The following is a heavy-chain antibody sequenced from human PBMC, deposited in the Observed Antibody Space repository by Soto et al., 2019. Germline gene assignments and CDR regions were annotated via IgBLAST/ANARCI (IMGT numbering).Heavy chain of an antibody. V-gene: IGHV1-69*12. CDR2: IIPIFGTA. CDR3: ASHSYGYFPHYYHGMDV. Sequence: QVQLVQSGAEVKKPGSSVKVSCKASGGTFSSYASSWVRQAPGQGLEWMGGIIPIFGTANYAQKLQGRVTSTADESPSTADMELSSLRSEDTAVYYCASHSYGYFPHYYHGMDVWGQGTTVTVSS. J-gene: IGHJ6*02. D-gene: IGHD5-18*01. CDR1: GGTFSSYA.